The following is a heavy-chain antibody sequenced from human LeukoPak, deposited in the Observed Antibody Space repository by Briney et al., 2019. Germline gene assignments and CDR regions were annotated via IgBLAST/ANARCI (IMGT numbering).Heavy chain of an antibody. CDR3: AKPQAIGYCSGGSCYSPPIDY. CDR1: GFTFSSYA. Sequence: EGSLRLPCTASGFTFSSYAMLWVRQSTGKGLEWGSAISGSGGSTYYADSVKGRLTISRDNSKNTLYLQMNSLRAEDRAVYLCAKPQAIGYCSGGSCYSPPIDYWGQGTLVTVSS. D-gene: IGHD2-15*01. V-gene: IGHV3-23*01. CDR2: ISGSGGST. J-gene: IGHJ4*02.